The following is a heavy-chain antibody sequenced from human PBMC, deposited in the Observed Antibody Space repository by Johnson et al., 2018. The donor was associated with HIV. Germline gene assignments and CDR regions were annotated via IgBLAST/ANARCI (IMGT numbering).Heavy chain of an antibody. CDR2: ISSSGSTI. CDR1: GFTFSDYY. CDR3: ARARTVVIARPDPFDV. J-gene: IGHJ3*01. D-gene: IGHD2-21*01. V-gene: IGHV3-11*04. Sequence: QVQLVESGGGLVKPGGSLRLSCAASGFTFSDYYMSWIRQAPGKGLEWVSYISSSGSTIYYADSVKGRFPISRDNAKNTLYLQMNSLRAEDTAVYYCARARTVVIARPDPFDVWGQGAMVTVSS.